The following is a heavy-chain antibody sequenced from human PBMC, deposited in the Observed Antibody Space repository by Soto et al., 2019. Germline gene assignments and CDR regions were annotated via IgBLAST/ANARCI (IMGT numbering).Heavy chain of an antibody. CDR3: ARAELWGKSIAARPSCTEV. D-gene: IGHD6-6*01. Sequence: GASVKVSCKASGGTFSSYAISWVRQAPGQGLEWMGGIIPIFGTANYAQKFQGRVTITADESTSTAYMELSSLRSEDTAVYYCARAELWGKSIAARPSCTEVWGQGTTVTVSS. J-gene: IGHJ6*02. CDR1: GGTFSSYA. V-gene: IGHV1-69*13. CDR2: IIPIFGTA.